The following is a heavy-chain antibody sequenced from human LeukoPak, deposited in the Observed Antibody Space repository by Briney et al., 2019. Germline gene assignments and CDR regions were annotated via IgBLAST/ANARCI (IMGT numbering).Heavy chain of an antibody. D-gene: IGHD4-17*01. J-gene: IGHJ5*02. CDR3: ARGSYGDYGYNWLDP. V-gene: IGHV3-48*01. CDR1: GFTFSSYS. CDR2: ISSSSSTI. Sequence: PGGSLRLSCAASGFTFSSYSLNWVRHAPGKGLERVSYISSSSSTIYYADSVKGRFTISRDNAKNSLYLQMNSLRAEDTAVYYCARGSYGDYGYNWLDPWGQGTLVTVSS.